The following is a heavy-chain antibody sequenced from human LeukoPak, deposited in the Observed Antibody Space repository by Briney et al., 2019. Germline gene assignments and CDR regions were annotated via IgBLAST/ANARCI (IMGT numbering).Heavy chain of an antibody. Sequence: PGGSLRLSCAASGFAFSSYGMNWVRQAPGKGLEWVSYISSSSSSIYYADSVKGRFTISRDSAKSSLYLQMNSLRAEGTAVYYCARELGYCSSTSCYGYWGQGTLVTVSS. CDR2: ISSSSSSI. CDR3: ARELGYCSSTSCYGY. D-gene: IGHD2-2*01. V-gene: IGHV3-48*01. J-gene: IGHJ4*02. CDR1: GFAFSSYG.